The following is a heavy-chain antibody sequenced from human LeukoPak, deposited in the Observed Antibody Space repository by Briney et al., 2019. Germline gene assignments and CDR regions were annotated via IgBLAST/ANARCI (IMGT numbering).Heavy chain of an antibody. J-gene: IGHJ4*02. CDR2: IHPSGST. CDR3: ARGRDEYKGGNY. V-gene: IGHV4-34*01. CDR1: GGSISSYY. D-gene: IGHD5-24*01. Sequence: KPSETLSLTCTVSGGSISSYYWSWIRQPPGKGLEWIGEIHPSGSTNYNPSLKSRVTISVDTSKNQFSLKMSSVTAADTAVYYCARGRDEYKGGNYWGQGTLVTVSS.